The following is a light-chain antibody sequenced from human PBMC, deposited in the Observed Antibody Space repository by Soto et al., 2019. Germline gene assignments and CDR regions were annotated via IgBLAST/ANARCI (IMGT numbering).Light chain of an antibody. J-gene: IGLJ1*01. CDR3: QSYDSSLSGLYV. CDR1: SSDVGNYIF. Sequence: QSVLTQPASVSGSPGQSITISCTGTSSDVGNYIFVSWYRQHPGKAPKLMIYDINNRPSGVSNRFSGSKSGNTASLTISGLQAEDEADYYCQSYDSSLSGLYVFGTGTKVTV. V-gene: IGLV2-14*01. CDR2: DIN.